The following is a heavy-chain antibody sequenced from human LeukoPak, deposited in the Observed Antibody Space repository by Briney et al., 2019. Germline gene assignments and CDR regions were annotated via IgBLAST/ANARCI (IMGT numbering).Heavy chain of an antibody. CDR3: ARVAGDPIYYYYYMDV. Sequence: SETLSLTCAVYGGSFSGYYWSWIRQPPGKGLEWIGEINHSGSTNYNPSLKSRVTISVGTSKNQISLKLTSVTAADTAVYYCARVAGDPIYYYYYMDVWGKGTTVTVSS. CDR2: INHSGST. CDR1: GGSFSGYY. J-gene: IGHJ6*03. V-gene: IGHV4-34*01. D-gene: IGHD7-27*01.